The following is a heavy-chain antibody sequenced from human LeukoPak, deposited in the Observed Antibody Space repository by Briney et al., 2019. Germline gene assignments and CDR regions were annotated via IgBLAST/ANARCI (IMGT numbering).Heavy chain of an antibody. CDR1: GFTFSSYG. CDR3: ARANQVDIVVVPAAIDY. J-gene: IGHJ4*02. D-gene: IGHD2-2*02. V-gene: IGHV3-33*01. CDR2: IWYDGSNK. Sequence: PGWSLRLSCAASGFTFSSYGMHWVRQAPGKGLEWVAVIWYDGSNKYYADSVKGRFTISRDNSKNTLYLQMNSLRAEDTAVYYCARANQVDIVVVPAAIDYWGQGTLVTVSS.